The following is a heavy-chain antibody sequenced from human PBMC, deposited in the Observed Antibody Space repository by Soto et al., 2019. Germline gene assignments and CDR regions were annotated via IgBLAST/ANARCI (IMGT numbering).Heavy chain of an antibody. CDR2: ICYDGSNK. V-gene: IGHV3-33*01. CDR3: ARDEEMATISFFDY. CDR1: GFTFSRHG. Sequence: QVQLVESGGGVVQPGRSLRLSCAASGFTFSRHGMHWVRQAPGKGLEWVAVICYDGSNKYYADSVKGRFTISRDNSKNTLYLQMNSLIAEDTAVYYCARDEEMATISFFDYWGKGTLVTVSS. J-gene: IGHJ4*02. D-gene: IGHD5-12*01.